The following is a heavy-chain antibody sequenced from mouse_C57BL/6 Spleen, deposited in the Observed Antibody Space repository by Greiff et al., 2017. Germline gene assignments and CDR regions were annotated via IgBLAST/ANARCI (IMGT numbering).Heavy chain of an antibody. V-gene: IGHV1-22*01. D-gene: IGHD2-1*01. Sequence: VHVKQSGPELVKPGASVKMSCKASGYTFTDYNMHWVKQSHGKSLEWIGYINPNNGGTSYNQKFKGKATLTVNKSSSTAYMELRSLTSEDSAVYDCANGNYPYYAMDYWGQGTSVTVSS. CDR2: INPNNGGT. CDR3: ANGNYPYYAMDY. J-gene: IGHJ4*01. CDR1: GYTFTDYN.